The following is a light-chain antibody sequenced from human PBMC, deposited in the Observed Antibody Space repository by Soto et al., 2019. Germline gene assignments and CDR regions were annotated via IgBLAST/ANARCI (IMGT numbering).Light chain of an antibody. V-gene: IGLV1-44*01. CDR3: AAWDDSLNDYV. J-gene: IGLJ1*01. CDR1: SSNIGSKT. Sequence: QSVLTQPPSASGTPGQRVTISCSGSSSNIGSKTVSWYQQFPGTAPKLLIYSNNQRPSGVPDRFSGSKSGTSASLAISGLQSEDEADYYCAAWDDSLNDYVFGTGTKVTVL. CDR2: SNN.